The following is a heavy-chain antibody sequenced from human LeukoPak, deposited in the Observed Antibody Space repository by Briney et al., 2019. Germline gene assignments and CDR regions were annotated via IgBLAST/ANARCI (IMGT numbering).Heavy chain of an antibody. V-gene: IGHV7-4-1*02. J-gene: IGHJ1*01. D-gene: IGHD1-1*01. CDR2: INTNSGIP. CDR3: ARDHFQASVQLKH. CDR1: GYTFTNYA. Sequence: ASVEVSCKASGYTFTNYAMNWVRQAPGQGLEWMGWINTNSGIPMYAQGFTGRLVFSLDTSVSTAYLQISSLKAEDTAIYYCARDHFQASVQLKHWGQGTLVTVSS.